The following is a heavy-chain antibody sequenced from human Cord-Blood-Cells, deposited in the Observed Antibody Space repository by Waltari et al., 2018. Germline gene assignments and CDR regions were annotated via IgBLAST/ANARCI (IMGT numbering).Heavy chain of an antibody. J-gene: IGHJ4*02. CDR3: TTDPRGIAAAGTTFDY. CDR1: GFTFSNAW. CDR2: IKSKTDGGTT. D-gene: IGHD6-13*01. Sequence: VQLVESGGGLVKPGGSLRLSCAASGFTFSNAWMSWVRQAPGKGLEWVGRIKSKTDGGTTDYAAPVKGRFTISRDDSKNTLYQQRNSLKTEDTAVYYCTTDPRGIAAAGTTFDYWGQGTLVTVAS. V-gene: IGHV3-15*01.